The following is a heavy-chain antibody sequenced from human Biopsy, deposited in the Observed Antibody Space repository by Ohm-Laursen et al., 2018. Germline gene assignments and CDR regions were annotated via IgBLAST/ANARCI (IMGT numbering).Heavy chain of an antibody. CDR2: ISGSGVTK. D-gene: IGHD3-10*01. CDR1: GFTFCDYY. V-gene: IGHV3-11*01. Sequence: SLRLSCAASGFTFCDYYMSWIRQAPGKGLEWLSYISGSGVTKMYADSVKGRFTVSRDNAKNSLYLEMNNLTVEDTAVYYCATDGAGIYNENRGQGTLVGVSS. J-gene: IGHJ4*02. CDR3: ATDGAGIYNEN.